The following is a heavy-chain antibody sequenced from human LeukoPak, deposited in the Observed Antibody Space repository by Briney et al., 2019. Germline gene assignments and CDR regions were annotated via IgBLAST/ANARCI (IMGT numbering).Heavy chain of an antibody. CDR2: ISSSSSYI. V-gene: IGHV3-21*01. CDR3: ARDRSDSPTFDY. J-gene: IGHJ4*02. CDR1: GFTFSSYS. D-gene: IGHD2-21*01. Sequence: GGSLRLSCAASGFTFSSYSMNWVRQAPGKGLEWVSSISSSSSYIYYADSVKGRFTISRDNAKNSLYLQMNSLRAEDTAVYYCARDRSDSPTFDYWGQGTLVTVSS.